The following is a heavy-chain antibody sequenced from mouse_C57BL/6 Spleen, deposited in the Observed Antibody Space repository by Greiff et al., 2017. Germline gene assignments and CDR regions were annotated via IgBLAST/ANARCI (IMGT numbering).Heavy chain of an antibody. D-gene: IGHD1-1*01. Sequence: QVQLQQPGAELVMPGASVKLSCKASGYTFTSYWMHWVKQRPGQGLEWIGEIDPSDSYTNYNQKFKGKSTLTVDKSSSTAYMQLSSLTSEDSAVYYCARSGYYGSKEYFDFWGTGTTVTVSS. J-gene: IGHJ1*03. CDR1: GYTFTSYW. CDR2: IDPSDSYT. CDR3: ARSGYYGSKEYFDF. V-gene: IGHV1-69*01.